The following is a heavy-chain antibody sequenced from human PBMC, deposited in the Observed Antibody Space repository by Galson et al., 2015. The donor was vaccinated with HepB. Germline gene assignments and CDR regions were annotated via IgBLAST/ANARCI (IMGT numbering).Heavy chain of an antibody. V-gene: IGHV6-1*01. Sequence: CAISGDSVSSTSAVWNWVRQSPSRGLEWLGRTWYRSKWYYEFAVSVESLITINPDTSKNQFSLQLSSVTPEDTAVYYCARTQVGAAYFDYWGQGTLVTVSS. CDR3: ARTQVGAAYFDY. CDR2: TWYRSKWYY. CDR1: GDSVSSTSAV. J-gene: IGHJ4*02. D-gene: IGHD1-26*01.